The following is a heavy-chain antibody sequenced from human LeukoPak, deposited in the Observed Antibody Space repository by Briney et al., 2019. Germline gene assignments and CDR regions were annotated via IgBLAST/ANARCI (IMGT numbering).Heavy chain of an antibody. CDR3: ARAPTLVTFDY. D-gene: IGHD5-18*01. CDR1: GGSISSSSYY. Sequence: PSETLSLTCTVSGGSISSSSYYWGWIRQPPGKGLEWIGSIYYSGSTYYNPSLKSRVTISVDTSKNQFSLKLSSVTAADTAVYYCARAPTLVTFDYWGQGTLVTVSS. CDR2: IYYSGST. J-gene: IGHJ4*02. V-gene: IGHV4-39*07.